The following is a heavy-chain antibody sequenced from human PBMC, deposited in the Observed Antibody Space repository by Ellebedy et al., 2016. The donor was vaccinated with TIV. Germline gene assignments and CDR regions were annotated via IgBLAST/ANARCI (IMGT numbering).Heavy chain of an antibody. Sequence: ASVKVSCKASGYTFTSYGISWVRQAPGQGLEWMGWISAYNGKIIYAHKLQGRVTLTTDTVTTTAYMELRSLRSDDTAVYYCARGGAQWLRNFDFWGQGTLVTVSS. CDR3: ARGGAQWLRNFDF. CDR2: ISAYNGKI. V-gene: IGHV1-18*04. J-gene: IGHJ4*02. D-gene: IGHD5-12*01. CDR1: GYTFTSYG.